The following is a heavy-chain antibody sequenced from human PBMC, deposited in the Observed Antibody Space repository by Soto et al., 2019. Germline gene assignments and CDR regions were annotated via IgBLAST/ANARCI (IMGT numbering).Heavy chain of an antibody. CDR1: GGSISSGGYS. CDR2: IYHSGST. D-gene: IGHD5-18*01. V-gene: IGHV4-30-2*01. Sequence: TLSLTCAVSGGSISSGGYSWSWIRQPPGKGLEWIGYIYHSGSTYYNPSLKSRVTISVDRSKNQFSLKLSSVTAADTAVYYCARKGYPNNWFDPWGQGTLVTVSS. J-gene: IGHJ5*02. CDR3: ARKGYPNNWFDP.